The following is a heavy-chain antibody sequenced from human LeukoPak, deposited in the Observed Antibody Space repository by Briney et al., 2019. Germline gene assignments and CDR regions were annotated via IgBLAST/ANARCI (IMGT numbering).Heavy chain of an antibody. CDR1: GFTFSSYG. V-gene: IGHV3-30*18. CDR2: ISYDGSNK. J-gene: IGHJ4*02. D-gene: IGHD6-19*01. Sequence: SLRLSCAASGFTFSSYGMHWVRQAPGKGLEWVAVISYDGSNKYYADSVKGRFTISRDNSKNTLYLQMNSLRAEDTAVYYCAKAPSTGIAVDWGQGTLVTVSS. CDR3: AKAPSTGIAVD.